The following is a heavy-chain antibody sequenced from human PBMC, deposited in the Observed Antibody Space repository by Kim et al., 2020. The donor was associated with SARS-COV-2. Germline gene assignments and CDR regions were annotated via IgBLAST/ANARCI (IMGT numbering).Heavy chain of an antibody. D-gene: IGHD3-9*01. Sequence: SVKVSCKASGGTFSSYAISWVRQAPGQGLEWMGGIIPIFGTANYAQKFQGRVTITADESTSTAYMELSSLRSEDTAVYYCARWSIRYFDWYKVDAFDIWGQGTMVTVSS. CDR1: GGTFSSYA. V-gene: IGHV1-69*13. J-gene: IGHJ3*02. CDR3: ARWSIRYFDWYKVDAFDI. CDR2: IIPIFGTA.